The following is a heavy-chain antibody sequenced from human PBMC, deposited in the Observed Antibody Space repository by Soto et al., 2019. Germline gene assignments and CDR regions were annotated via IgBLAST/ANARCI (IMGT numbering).Heavy chain of an antibody. D-gene: IGHD2-15*01. V-gene: IGHV1-2*04. CDR1: GYTFTGYY. J-gene: IGHJ3*02. Sequence: ASVKVSCKASGYTFTGYYMHWVRQAPGQGLEWMGWINPNSGGTNYAQKFQGWVTMTRDTSISTAYMELSRLRSDDTAVYYCARDSLYCSGGSCYSSPLGAFDIWGQGTMVTVS. CDR2: INPNSGGT. CDR3: ARDSLYCSGGSCYSSPLGAFDI.